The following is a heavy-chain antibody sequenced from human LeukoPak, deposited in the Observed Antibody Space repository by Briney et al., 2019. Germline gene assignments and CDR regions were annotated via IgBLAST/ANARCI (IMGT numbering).Heavy chain of an antibody. CDR3: ARGGGLILRYFDWLFAYYFDY. V-gene: IGHV3-11*06. Sequence: GGSLRLSCAASGFTFSDYYMSWIRQAPGKGLEWASYISSSSSYTNYADSVKGRFTISRDNAKNSLYLQMNSLRAEDTAVYYCARGGGLILRYFDWLFAYYFDYWGQGTPVTASS. J-gene: IGHJ4*02. D-gene: IGHD3-9*01. CDR1: GFTFSDYY. CDR2: ISSSSSYT.